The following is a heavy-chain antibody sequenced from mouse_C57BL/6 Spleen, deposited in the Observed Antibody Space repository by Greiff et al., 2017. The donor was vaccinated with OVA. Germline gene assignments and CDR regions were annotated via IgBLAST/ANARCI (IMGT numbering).Heavy chain of an antibody. CDR1: GYTFTEYT. CDR3: TRHEEVSHYYGSSYDAMDY. Sequence: VQLQQSGAELVKPGASVKLSCKASGYTFTEYTIHWVKQRSGQGLEWIGWFYPGSGSIKYNEKFKDKATLTAGKSSSTVYMELSRLTSEDSAVYFCTRHEEVSHYYGSSYDAMDYWGQGTSVTVSS. CDR2: FYPGSGSI. J-gene: IGHJ4*01. V-gene: IGHV1-62-2*01. D-gene: IGHD1-1*01.